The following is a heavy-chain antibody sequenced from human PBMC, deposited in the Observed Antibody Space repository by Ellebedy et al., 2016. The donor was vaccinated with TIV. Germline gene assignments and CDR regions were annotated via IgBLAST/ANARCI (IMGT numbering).Heavy chain of an antibody. CDR2: IWSDGSEE. Sequence: GESLKISCAPSGFIFSHYHMHWVRQAPGKGLEWVALIWSDGSEEYYAASVKGRFTLSRDNSKNTLYLQMNSLTAKDTAVYYCAREVLGGQGDMDVWGQGTTVTVSS. D-gene: IGHD3-10*01. CDR1: GFIFSHYH. CDR3: AREVLGGQGDMDV. V-gene: IGHV3-33*01. J-gene: IGHJ6*02.